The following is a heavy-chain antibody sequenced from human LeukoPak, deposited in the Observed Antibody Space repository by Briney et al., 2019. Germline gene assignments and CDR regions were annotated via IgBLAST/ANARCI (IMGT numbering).Heavy chain of an antibody. Sequence: GGSLRLSCTASGFTSGSYEMNWVRQAPGKGLEWVSYIWSSGSPTHYADSVKGRFTISRDNAKNSLYLQMSSLRADDTAVYYCARELTDVAGDGLDVWGQGTMVTVSS. D-gene: IGHD5-12*01. CDR2: IWSSGSPT. CDR1: GFTSGSYE. J-gene: IGHJ3*01. V-gene: IGHV3-48*03. CDR3: ARELTDVAGDGLDV.